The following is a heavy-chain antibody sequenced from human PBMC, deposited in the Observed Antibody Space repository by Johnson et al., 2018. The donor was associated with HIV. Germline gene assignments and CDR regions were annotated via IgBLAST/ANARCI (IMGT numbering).Heavy chain of an antibody. CDR3: AKDSSVLLCFDI. J-gene: IGHJ3*02. CDR1: GFTFSSYG. Sequence: QVQLVESGGGLVQPGGSLRLSCAASGFTFSSYGMHWVRQAPGKGLEWVAVIAYDGSNKYYADSVKGRFTRSIDNSKNTLYLQMNSLRAEDTAVYYCAKDSSVLLCFDIWGQGTMVTVSS. D-gene: IGHD3-10*01. V-gene: IGHV3-30*18. CDR2: IAYDGSNK.